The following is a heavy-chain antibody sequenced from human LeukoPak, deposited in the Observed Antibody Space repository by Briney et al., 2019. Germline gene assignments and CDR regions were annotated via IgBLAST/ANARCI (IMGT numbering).Heavy chain of an antibody. Sequence: SETLSLTCAVSGGSISSGGYSWSWIRQPPGKGLEWIGYIYHSGSTYYNPSLKCRVTISVDRSKNQFSLKLSSVTAADTAVYYCASTPYSSSWYYFDYWGQGTLVTVSS. V-gene: IGHV4-30-2*01. CDR1: GGSISSGGYS. CDR3: ASTPYSSSWYYFDY. D-gene: IGHD6-13*01. CDR2: IYHSGST. J-gene: IGHJ4*02.